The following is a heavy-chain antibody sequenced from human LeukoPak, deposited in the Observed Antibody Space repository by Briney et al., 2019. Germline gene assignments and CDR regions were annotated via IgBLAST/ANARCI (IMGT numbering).Heavy chain of an antibody. Sequence: GGSLRLSCAASGFTFDDYAMHWVRQAPGKGLEWVSGISWNSGSIGYADSVKGRFTISRDNAKNSLYLQMNSLRAEDTAVYYCARRHYDFWGGEGYWGQGTLVTVSS. J-gene: IGHJ4*02. CDR1: GFTFDDYA. V-gene: IGHV3-9*01. D-gene: IGHD3-3*01. CDR3: ARRHYDFWGGEGY. CDR2: ISWNSGSI.